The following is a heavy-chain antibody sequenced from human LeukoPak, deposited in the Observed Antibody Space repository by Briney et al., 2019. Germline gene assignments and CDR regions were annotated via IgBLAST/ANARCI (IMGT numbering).Heavy chain of an antibody. Sequence: PGGSLRLSCAASGLTFSSYWMSWVRQAPGKGLEWVANIKQDGSEKYYVDSVKGRFTISRDNAKNSLYLQMNSLRAEDTAVYYCARDSAELRYFDWLLSSGYWYFDLWGRGTLVTVSS. V-gene: IGHV3-7*04. CDR2: IKQDGSEK. CDR1: GLTFSSYW. J-gene: IGHJ2*01. D-gene: IGHD3-9*01. CDR3: ARDSAELRYFDWLLSSGYWYFDL.